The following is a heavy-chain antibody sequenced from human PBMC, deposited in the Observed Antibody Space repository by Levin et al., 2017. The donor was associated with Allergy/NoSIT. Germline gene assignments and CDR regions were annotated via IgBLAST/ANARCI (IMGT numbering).Heavy chain of an antibody. V-gene: IGHV3-74*01. CDR1: GFTFSSYW. CDR3: ARGGGGNSGPNY. CDR2: IDSDGSSR. Sequence: GGSLRLSCAASGFTFSSYWMHWVRQGPGKGLVWVSRIDSDGSSRSYADSVKGRFTISRDNAKNTLYLQMISLRAEDTAVYYCARGGGGNSGPNYWGQGTLVTVSS. D-gene: IGHD4-23*01. J-gene: IGHJ4*02.